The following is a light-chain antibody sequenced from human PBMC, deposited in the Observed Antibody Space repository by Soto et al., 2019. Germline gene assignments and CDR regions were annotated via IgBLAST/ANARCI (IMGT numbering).Light chain of an antibody. CDR3: RHYNNWPPET. J-gene: IGKJ1*01. Sequence: IVMTQSPATLSVSQGERATLSCRASQSVSSRLAWYQQKRGQAPRLLIYDASTRATGIPARFSGSGSGTEFNLTISSLQSEDFAIYYCRHYNNWPPETFGQGTKVDIK. V-gene: IGKV3-15*01. CDR2: DAS. CDR1: QSVSSR.